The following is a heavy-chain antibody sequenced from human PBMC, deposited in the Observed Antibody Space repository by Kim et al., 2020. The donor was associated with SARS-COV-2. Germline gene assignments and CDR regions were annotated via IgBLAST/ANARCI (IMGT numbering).Heavy chain of an antibody. V-gene: IGHV1-69*13. CDR3: ARGPHGYCSGGSCPPTSYYYYGMDV. D-gene: IGHD2-15*01. CDR2: IIPIFGTA. Sequence: SVKVSCKASGGTFSSYAISWVRQAPGQGLEWMGGIIPIFGTANYAQKFQGRVTITADESTSTAYMELSSLRSEDTAVYYCARGPHGYCSGGSCPPTSYYYYGMDVWGQGTTVTVSS. J-gene: IGHJ6*02. CDR1: GGTFSSYA.